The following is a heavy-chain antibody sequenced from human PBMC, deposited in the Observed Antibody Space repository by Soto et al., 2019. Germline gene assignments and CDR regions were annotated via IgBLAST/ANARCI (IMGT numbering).Heavy chain of an antibody. CDR2: ISGSGGST. CDR1: GFTFSSYA. CDR3: AKESRYCSGGSCFTGAFDI. V-gene: IGHV3-23*01. J-gene: IGHJ3*02. Sequence: GGSLRLSCAASGFTFSSYAMSWVRQAPGKGLEWVSAISGSGGSTYYADSVKGRFTISRDNSKNTLYLQMNSLRAEDTAVYYCAKESRYCSGGSCFTGAFDIWGQGTMVTV. D-gene: IGHD2-15*01.